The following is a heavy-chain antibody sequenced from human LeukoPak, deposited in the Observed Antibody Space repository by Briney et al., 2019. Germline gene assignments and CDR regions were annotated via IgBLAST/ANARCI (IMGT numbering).Heavy chain of an antibody. CDR2: IRWNSGSI. CDR1: WFTFCDYS. D-gene: IGHD1-26*01. J-gene: IGHJ3*02. V-gene: IGHV3-9*01. CDR3: AKDTSGSYYLGNAFDI. Sequence: SLRLSFSASWFTFCDYSMDLVRQAPGKGLGGVLGIRWNSGSIGYADSVKGRFTISRDNAKNSLYLQMNSLRAEDTALYYCAKDTSGSYYLGNAFDIWGQGTMVTVSS.